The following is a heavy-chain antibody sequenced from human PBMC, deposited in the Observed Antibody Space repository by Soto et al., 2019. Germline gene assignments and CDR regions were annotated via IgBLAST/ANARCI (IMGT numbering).Heavy chain of an antibody. CDR1: GFSFSRYG. CDR3: AKDFVFNGKTWYYFES. V-gene: IGHV3-23*01. J-gene: IGHJ4*02. Sequence: GGSLRLSCAASGFSFSRYGMNWVRQAPGKGLEWVAGISGSGGSMSYAESVKGRFTISRDNSNNTLYMQMNSLRDEDTAVYFCAKDFVFNGKTWYYFESWGQGTLVTVSS. CDR2: ISGSGGSM. D-gene: IGHD1-1*01.